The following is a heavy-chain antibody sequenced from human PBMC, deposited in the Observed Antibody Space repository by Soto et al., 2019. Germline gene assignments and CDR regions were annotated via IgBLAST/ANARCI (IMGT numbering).Heavy chain of an antibody. CDR3: ATLASVHPERYDY. J-gene: IGHJ4*02. Sequence: GGSLRLSWAASGFTFSSYWMHWVRQAPGKGLVWVSRISSDGSSTSYADSVRGRFTSSRDNAKNTLYLQVNSLRAEDTAVYYCATLASVHPERYDYWGQGTLVTVSS. D-gene: IGHD1-1*01. V-gene: IGHV3-74*01. CDR1: GFTFSSYW. CDR2: ISSDGSST.